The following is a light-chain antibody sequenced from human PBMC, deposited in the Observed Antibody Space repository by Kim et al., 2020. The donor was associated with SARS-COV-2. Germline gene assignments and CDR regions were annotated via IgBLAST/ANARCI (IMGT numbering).Light chain of an antibody. J-gene: IGLJ1*01. Sequence: QSVTISCTETSSDVGGYNYVSWYQQHPGKAPKLMIYDVSNRPSGVSNRFSGSTSGNTASLTISGLQAEDEADYYCSSYTSSSTYVFGTGTKVTVL. CDR2: DVS. CDR1: SSDVGGYNY. CDR3: SSYTSSSTYV. V-gene: IGLV2-14*03.